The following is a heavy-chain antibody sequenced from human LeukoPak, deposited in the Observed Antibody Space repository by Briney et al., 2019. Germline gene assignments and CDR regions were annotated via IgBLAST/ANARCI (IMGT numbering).Heavy chain of an antibody. CDR3: ARQRFYGDYAGDY. D-gene: IGHD4-17*01. Sequence: GGSLRLSXAASGFTFSSYEMNWVRQAPGKGLEWVSYISSRGSTIYYADSVKGRFTISRDNAKNSLYLQMNSLRAEDTAVYYCARQRFYGDYAGDYWGQGTLVTVSS. CDR2: ISSRGSTI. CDR1: GFTFSSYE. V-gene: IGHV3-48*03. J-gene: IGHJ4*02.